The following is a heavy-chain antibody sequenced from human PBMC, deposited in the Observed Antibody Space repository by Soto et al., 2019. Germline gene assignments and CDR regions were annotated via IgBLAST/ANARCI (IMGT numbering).Heavy chain of an antibody. V-gene: IGHV4-61*01. J-gene: IGHJ3*01. CDR2: IYYTGST. D-gene: IGHD6-13*01. CDR3: AREGPLAAPV. CDR1: GGSVSSGSYY. Sequence: PSETLSLTCTVSGGSVSSGSYYWNWIRQLPGNGLEWIGYIYYTGSTNYNPSLRGRSTMSVDTSKNQFSLKLNSVTAADTAVYYCAREGPLAAPVWGPGTKVT.